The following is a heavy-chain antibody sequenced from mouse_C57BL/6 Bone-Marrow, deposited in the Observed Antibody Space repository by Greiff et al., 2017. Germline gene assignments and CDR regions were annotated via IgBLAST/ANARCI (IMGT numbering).Heavy chain of an antibody. D-gene: IGHD5-1*01. Sequence: QVQLKESGPGLVAPSQSLSITCTVSGFSLTSYGVHWVRQPPGKGLEWLVVIWSDGSTTYNSALNSRLSISKDNSKSQFFVKMNSLQTDDTAMYYCARATYTFYAMDDWGQGTSVTVSS. CDR3: ARATYTFYAMDD. CDR2: IWSDGST. V-gene: IGHV2-6*03. CDR1: GFSLTSYG. J-gene: IGHJ4*01.